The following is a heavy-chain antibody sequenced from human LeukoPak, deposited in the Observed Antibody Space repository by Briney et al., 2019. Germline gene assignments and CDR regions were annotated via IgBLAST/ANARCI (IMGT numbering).Heavy chain of an antibody. CDR1: GFTFSSYA. J-gene: IGHJ4*02. V-gene: IGHV3-30*04. D-gene: IGHD6-19*01. CDR2: ISYDESNE. CDR3: AREPGIAVAGTFDY. Sequence: PGGSLRLSCAASGFTFSSYAMHWVRQAPVKGLEWVAVISYDESNEYYADSVKGRFTISRDNSKNTLYLQMSSLRAEDTAVYYCAREPGIAVAGTFDYWGQGTLVTVSS.